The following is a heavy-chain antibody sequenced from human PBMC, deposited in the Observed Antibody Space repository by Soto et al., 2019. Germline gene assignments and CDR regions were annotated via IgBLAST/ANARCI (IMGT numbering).Heavy chain of an antibody. J-gene: IGHJ6*02. CDR1: GFTFSSYW. CDR2: IKQDGSEK. V-gene: IGHV3-7*05. Sequence: GGSLRLSCAASGFTFSSYWMSWVRQAPGKGLEWVAKIKQDGSEKYYVDSVMGRFTISRDNAKNSLYLQMNSLRAEDTAVYYCARGVVAVPYYYHYGMDVWGQGTTVPVSS. CDR3: ARGVVAVPYYYHYGMDV. D-gene: IGHD2-2*01.